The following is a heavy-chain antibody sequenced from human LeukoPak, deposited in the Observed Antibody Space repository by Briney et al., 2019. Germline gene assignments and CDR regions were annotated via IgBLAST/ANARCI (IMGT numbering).Heavy chain of an antibody. Sequence: PGGSLRLSCAASGFTFSSYAMSWVRQAPGKGLEWVSAISGSGGSTYYADSVKGRFTISRDNSKNTLYLQMNSLRAEDTAVYYCAKDPLGLYCSSTSCYLDYWGQGTLVTVSS. V-gene: IGHV3-23*01. J-gene: IGHJ4*02. D-gene: IGHD2-2*01. CDR2: ISGSGGST. CDR1: GFTFSSYA. CDR3: AKDPLGLYCSSTSCYLDY.